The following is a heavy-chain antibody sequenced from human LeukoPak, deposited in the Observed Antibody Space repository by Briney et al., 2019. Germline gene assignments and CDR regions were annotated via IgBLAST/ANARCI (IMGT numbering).Heavy chain of an antibody. V-gene: IGHV3-49*04. J-gene: IGHJ6*02. CDR3: TRAPTLEYYYYYGMDV. Sequence: GGSLRLSCAASGFTFSSYIMNWVRQAPGKGLEWVGFIRSKAYGGTTEYAASVKGRFTISRDDSKSIAYLQMNSLKTEDTAVYYCTRAPTLEYYYYYGMDVWGQGTTVTVSS. CDR2: IRSKAYGGTT. CDR1: GFTFSSYI.